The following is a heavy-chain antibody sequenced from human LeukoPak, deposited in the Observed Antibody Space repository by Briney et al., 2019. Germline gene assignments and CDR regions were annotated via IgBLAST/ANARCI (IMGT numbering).Heavy chain of an antibody. J-gene: IGHJ4*02. CDR2: IGTTISDK. CDR3: AKRVAAAGRTYYFDY. D-gene: IGHD6-13*01. Sequence: GGSLRLSCAASGFTFSTSAMSWVRQAPGKGLEWVSVIGTTISDKYYADSGKGRFTISRDNSKNTVYLQLNSLRVGDTAVYYCAKRVAAAGRTYYFDYWGQGTVVIVSS. CDR1: GFTFSTSA. V-gene: IGHV3-23*01.